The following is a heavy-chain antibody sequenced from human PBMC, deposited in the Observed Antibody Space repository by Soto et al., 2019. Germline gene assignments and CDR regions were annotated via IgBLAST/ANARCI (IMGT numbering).Heavy chain of an antibody. V-gene: IGHV1-8*01. CDR1: GYTFTSYD. CDR2: MNPNSGNT. J-gene: IGHJ6*03. CDR3: ARGGIAAAGTSYYYYYYMDV. D-gene: IGHD6-13*01. Sequence: QVQLVQSGAEVQKPGASVKVSCKASGYTFTSYDINWVRQATGQGLEWMGWMNPNSGNTGYAQKFQGRVTMTRNTSISTAYMELSSLRSEDTAVYYCARGGIAAAGTSYYYYYYMDVWGKGTTVTVSS.